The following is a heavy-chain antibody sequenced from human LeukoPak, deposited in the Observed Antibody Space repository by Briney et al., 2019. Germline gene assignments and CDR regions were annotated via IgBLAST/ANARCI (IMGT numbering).Heavy chain of an antibody. V-gene: IGHV4-4*09. CDR2: IYTSGST. Sequence: PSETLSLTCAVYGGSFSGYYWSWIRQPPEKGLEWVGYIYTSGSTNYHPSLKSRVTISVDTSKNQFSLKLNSVTAADTAVYYCARLDRFGANYYYTDVWGKGTSVTVSS. CDR3: ARLDRFGANYYYTDV. J-gene: IGHJ6*03. D-gene: IGHD3-10*01. CDR1: GGSFSGYY.